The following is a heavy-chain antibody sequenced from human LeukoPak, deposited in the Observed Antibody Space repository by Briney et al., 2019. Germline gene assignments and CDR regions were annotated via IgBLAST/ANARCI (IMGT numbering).Heavy chain of an antibody. Sequence: SETLSLTCTVSGGSISSYYWSWIRQPAGKGLEWIGRIYTSGSTNYNPSLKSRVTMSVDTSKNQFSLKLSSVTAADTAVYYCAREAGVVVTRARDYWGQGTLVTVSS. V-gene: IGHV4-4*07. J-gene: IGHJ4*02. CDR3: AREAGVVVTRARDY. CDR1: GGSISSYY. D-gene: IGHD2-21*02. CDR2: IYTSGST.